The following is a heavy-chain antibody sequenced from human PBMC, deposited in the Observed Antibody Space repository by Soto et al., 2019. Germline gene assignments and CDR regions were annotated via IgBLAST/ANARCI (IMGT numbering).Heavy chain of an antibody. Sequence: SETLSLTCTVSGGSISSGRYYSSWIRQHPGKGLEWIGYIYYSGSTYYNPSLKSRVTISVDTSKNQFSLKLSSVTAADTAVYYCARDLRGGYDSGNWFDPWGQGTLVTVSS. CDR3: ARDLRGGYDSGNWFDP. D-gene: IGHD5-12*01. CDR1: GGSISSGRYY. CDR2: IYYSGST. V-gene: IGHV4-31*03. J-gene: IGHJ5*02.